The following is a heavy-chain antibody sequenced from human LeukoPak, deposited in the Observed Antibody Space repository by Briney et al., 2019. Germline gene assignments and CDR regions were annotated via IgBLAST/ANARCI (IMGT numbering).Heavy chain of an antibody. CDR2: ISSSSSYI. CDR1: GFTFSTYG. CDR3: ARDHSSSGMDV. J-gene: IGHJ6*02. Sequence: PGGSLRLSCAASGFTFSTYGMNWVRQAPGKGLEWVSSISSSSSYIYYADSVKGRFTISRDNAKNSLYLQMNSLRAEDTAVYYCARDHSSSGMDVWGQGTTVTVSS. V-gene: IGHV3-21*01.